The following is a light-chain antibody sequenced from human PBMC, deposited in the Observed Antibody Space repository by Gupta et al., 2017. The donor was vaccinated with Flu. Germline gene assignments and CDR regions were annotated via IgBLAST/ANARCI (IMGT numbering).Light chain of an antibody. CDR1: QSVSNE. J-gene: IGKJ2*01. V-gene: IGKV3-11*01. Sequence: EIVWTQSPATLSLSPGERATLSCRASQSVSNELAWYQQTPGQAPRLLIYDASNRATGIPARFSGSGSGTDFTLTISSLEPEDFAVYYCQQRTNWPYTFGQGTKLEIK. CDR3: QQRTNWPYT. CDR2: DAS.